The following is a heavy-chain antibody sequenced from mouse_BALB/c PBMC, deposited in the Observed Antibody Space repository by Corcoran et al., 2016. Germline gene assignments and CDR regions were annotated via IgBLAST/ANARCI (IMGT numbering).Heavy chain of an antibody. CDR3: ANWDWYFDV. CDR2: IDPANGNT. J-gene: IGHJ1*01. Sequence: EVQLQQSGAELVKPGASVKLSCTASGFNIKDTYIHWVKQRPEQGLEWIGRIDPANGNTKYDPKFQGKATITADTSSNTAYLQLSSLTSEDTAVDYCANWDWYFDVWGAGTTVTVSS. CDR1: GFNIKDTY. V-gene: IGHV14-3*02. D-gene: IGHD4-1*01.